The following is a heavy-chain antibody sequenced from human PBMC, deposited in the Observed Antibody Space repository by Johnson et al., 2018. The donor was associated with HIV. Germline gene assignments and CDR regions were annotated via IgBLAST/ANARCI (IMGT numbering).Heavy chain of an antibody. J-gene: IGHJ3*02. CDR3: AKHGQCSGYYYVYTFDI. CDR1: GFTFDDYA. D-gene: IGHD3-22*01. Sequence: VQLVESGGSVVRPGGSLRLSCAASGFTFDDYAMFCVRQTPGKGLEWVSGISWNSGSIGYADSVKGRFTISRDNAKNSLFLQLNSLRAEDTALYYCAKHGQCSGYYYVYTFDIWGQGTMVTFSS. V-gene: IGHV3-9*01. CDR2: ISWNSGSI.